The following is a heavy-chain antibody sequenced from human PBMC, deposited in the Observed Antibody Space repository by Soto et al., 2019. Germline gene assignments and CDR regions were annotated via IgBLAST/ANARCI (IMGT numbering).Heavy chain of an antibody. CDR3: AREGGSGWYLDY. D-gene: IGHD6-19*01. V-gene: IGHV1-69*13. J-gene: IGHJ4*02. CDR1: GGTFSSYA. Sequence: GASVKVSCKASGGTFSSYAISWVRQAPGQGLEWMGGIIPIFGTANYAQKFQGRVTITADESTRTAYMELSSLRSEDTAVYYCAREGGSGWYLDYWGQGTLVIVSS. CDR2: IIPIFGTA.